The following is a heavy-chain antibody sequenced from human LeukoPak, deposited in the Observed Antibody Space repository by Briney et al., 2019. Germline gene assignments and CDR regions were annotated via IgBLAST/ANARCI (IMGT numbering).Heavy chain of an antibody. D-gene: IGHD3-10*01. V-gene: IGHV1-2*02. CDR1: GYTFTGYY. Sequence: ASVNVSFTASGYTFTGYYMHWVRQAPGQGLEWMGWINPNSGDTNYAQKFQGRVTMTRDTSISTAYMELSRLRSDDTAVYYCAALWDDTGMDVWGQGTTVTVSS. CDR2: INPNSGDT. J-gene: IGHJ6*02. CDR3: AALWDDTGMDV.